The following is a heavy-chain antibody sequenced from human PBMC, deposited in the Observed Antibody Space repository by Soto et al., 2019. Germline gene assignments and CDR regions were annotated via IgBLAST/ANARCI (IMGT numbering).Heavy chain of an antibody. V-gene: IGHV2-5*02. CDR2: IYWDDDK. CDR3: AHRPPDMLYFDY. CDR1: GFSLSTSGVG. Sequence: QITLKESGPTLVTPTQTLTLTCTFSGFSLSTSGVGVGWIRQPPGKALEWLGIIYWDDDKRYSPSLKSRLTFTKDTSKNQVVLTMTNMDPVDTATYYCAHRPPDMLYFDYWGQGTLVTVSS. J-gene: IGHJ4*02. D-gene: IGHD3-9*01.